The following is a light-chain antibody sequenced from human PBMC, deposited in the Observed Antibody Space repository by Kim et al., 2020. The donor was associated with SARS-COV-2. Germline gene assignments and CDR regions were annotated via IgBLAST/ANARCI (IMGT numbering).Light chain of an antibody. Sequence: SPGQSVTISCTGTSSGVGSYNYVSWYQQHPGKAPKLIIYDVTKRPSGVPDRFSGSKSGNTASLTISGLQAEDEADYYCCSYAGSVVFGGGTKLTVL. V-gene: IGLV2-11*01. CDR3: CSYAGSVV. J-gene: IGLJ2*01. CDR2: DVT. CDR1: SSGVGSYNY.